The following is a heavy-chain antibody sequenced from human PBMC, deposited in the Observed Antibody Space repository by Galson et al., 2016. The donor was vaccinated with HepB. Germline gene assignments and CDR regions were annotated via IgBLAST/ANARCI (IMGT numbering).Heavy chain of an antibody. V-gene: IGHV3-48*04. CDR2: ISSSSGTI. CDR3: VKNDWNYEPYYYDLDV. D-gene: IGHD1-7*01. Sequence: SLRLSCAASGFTFSSYSMNWVRRAPGKGLEWISYISSSSGTIHYADSVKGRFTISRDNAKNSLFLQMNTLRAEDTAVYYCVKNDWNYEPYYYDLDVWGQGTTVIVSS. J-gene: IGHJ6*02. CDR1: GFTFSSYS.